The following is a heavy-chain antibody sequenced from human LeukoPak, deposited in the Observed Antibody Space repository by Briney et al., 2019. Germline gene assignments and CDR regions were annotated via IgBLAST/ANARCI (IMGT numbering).Heavy chain of an antibody. CDR2: ISYDGSNK. CDR1: GFTFSSYA. J-gene: IGHJ4*02. D-gene: IGHD6-19*01. Sequence: GGSLRLSCAASGFTFSSYAMHWVRQAPGKGLEWVAVISYDGSNKYYADSVKGRFTISRDNSKNTLYLQMNSLRAEDTAVYYCLGGAVADNWGQGTLVTVSS. CDR3: LGGAVADN. V-gene: IGHV3-30-3*01.